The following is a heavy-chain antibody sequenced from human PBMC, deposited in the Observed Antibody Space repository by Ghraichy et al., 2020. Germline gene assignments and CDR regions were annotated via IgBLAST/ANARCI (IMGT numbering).Heavy chain of an antibody. Sequence: GGSLRLSCAASGFTFSSYAMSWVRQAPGKGLEWVSAISGSGGSTYYADSVKGRFTISRDNSKNTLYLQMNSLRAEDTAVYYCAKTGMGYYDILTGYPNFDSWAQGTLVTVSS. CDR1: GFTFSSYA. CDR3: AKTGMGYYDILTGYPNFDS. CDR2: ISGSGGST. J-gene: IGHJ4*02. D-gene: IGHD3-9*01. V-gene: IGHV3-23*01.